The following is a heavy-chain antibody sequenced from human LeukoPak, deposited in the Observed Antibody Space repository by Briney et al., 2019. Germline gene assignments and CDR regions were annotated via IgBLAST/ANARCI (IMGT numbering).Heavy chain of an antibody. CDR1: GYSFTSYW. CDR3: ARILGYCSSTSCYLRYYYYGMDV. Sequence: GESLKISCKGSGYSFTSYWIGWVRQMPGKGLEWMGIIYPGDSDTRYSPSLQGQVTISADKSISTAYLQWSSLKASDTAMYYCARILGYCSSTSCYLRYYYYGMDVWGQGTTVTVSS. V-gene: IGHV5-51*01. CDR2: IYPGDSDT. D-gene: IGHD2-2*01. J-gene: IGHJ6*02.